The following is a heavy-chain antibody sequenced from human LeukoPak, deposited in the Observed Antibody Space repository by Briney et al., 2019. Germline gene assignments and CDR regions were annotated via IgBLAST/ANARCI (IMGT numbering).Heavy chain of an antibody. CDR3: VKDLLRTYYDFWSGYFVWDY. CDR2: ISGSGGST. J-gene: IGHJ4*02. CDR1: GFTFSSYA. D-gene: IGHD3-3*01. Sequence: PGGSLRLSCAASGFTFSSYAMSWVRQAPGKGLEWVSAISGSGGSTYYADSVKGRFTISRDNSKNTLYLQMNSLRAEDTAVYYCVKDLLRTYYDFWSGYFVWDYWGQGTLVTVSS. V-gene: IGHV3-23*01.